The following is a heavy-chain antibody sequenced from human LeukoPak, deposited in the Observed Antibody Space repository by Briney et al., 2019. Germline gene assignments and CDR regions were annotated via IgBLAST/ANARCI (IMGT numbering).Heavy chain of an antibody. CDR2: INHSGST. J-gene: IGHJ4*02. CDR1: GGSFSGYY. V-gene: IGHV4-34*01. D-gene: IGHD3-3*01. Sequence: SETLSLTCAVSGGSFSGYYWSWIRQPPGKGLEWIGEINHSGSTNYNPSLKSRVTISVDTSKNQFSLKLSSVTAADTAVYYCARRRVDFWSGYNYYFDYWGQGTLVTVS. CDR3: ARRRVDFWSGYNYYFDY.